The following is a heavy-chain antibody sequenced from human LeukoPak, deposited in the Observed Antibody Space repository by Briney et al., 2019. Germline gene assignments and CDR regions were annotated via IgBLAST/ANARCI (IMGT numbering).Heavy chain of an antibody. D-gene: IGHD3-9*01. J-gene: IGHJ4*02. Sequence: PGGSLRLSCAASGFTFSSYAMSWVRQAPGRGLEWVSVISGSGGSTYYVDSVKGRSTISRDNSKNTLYLQMNSLRAEDTAVYYCVKSHPYDILTAYYFPYYFDYWGQGTLVTVSS. CDR3: VKSHPYDILTAYYFPYYFDY. CDR1: GFTFSSYA. V-gene: IGHV3-23*01. CDR2: ISGSGGST.